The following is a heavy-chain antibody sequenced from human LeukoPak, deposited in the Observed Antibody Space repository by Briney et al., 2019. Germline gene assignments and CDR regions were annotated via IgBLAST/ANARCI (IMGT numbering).Heavy chain of an antibody. CDR2: ISSSGSAI. D-gene: IGHD2-15*01. CDR1: GFLLSSYS. Sequence: PGGSLRLSCAASGFLLSSYSINWVRRAPGKGLEWVSYISSSGSAIYYVDSVKGRFTVSRDNAKNSLFLQMNSPRAEDTAVYYCVRVKGSYFDYWGQGALVTVSS. J-gene: IGHJ4*02. V-gene: IGHV3-48*01. CDR3: VRVKGSYFDY.